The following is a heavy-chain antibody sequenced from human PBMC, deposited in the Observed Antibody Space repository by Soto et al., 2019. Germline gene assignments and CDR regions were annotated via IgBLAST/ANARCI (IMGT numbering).Heavy chain of an antibody. CDR3: GGGYLEWLHVDY. D-gene: IGHD3-3*01. CDR1: GDSLSSYY. J-gene: IGHJ4*02. V-gene: IGHV4-59*01. Sequence: KPSETLSLTCTVTGDSLSSYYWTWIRQPPGKGLEWIAYINYSGSINSNPSLKSRVTVSADSSKNEVSLKLISVTAADTAVYYCGGGYLEWLHVDYWGQGALVTVSS. CDR2: INYSGSI.